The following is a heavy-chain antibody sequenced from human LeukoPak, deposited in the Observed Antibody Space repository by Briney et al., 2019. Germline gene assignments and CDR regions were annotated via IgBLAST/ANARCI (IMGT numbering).Heavy chain of an antibody. J-gene: IGHJ4*02. CDR2: MNPNSGDT. CDR1: GYTFTSYD. V-gene: IGHV1-8*01. Sequence: PEASVNVSCKASGYTFTSYDINWVRQATGQGLEWMGWMNPNSGDTGYAQRFQGRVTMTRSTSISTAYMELSSLRSEDTAVYYCARNVRDTGTFDYWGQGTLVTVSS. CDR3: ARNVRDTGTFDY. D-gene: IGHD5-18*01.